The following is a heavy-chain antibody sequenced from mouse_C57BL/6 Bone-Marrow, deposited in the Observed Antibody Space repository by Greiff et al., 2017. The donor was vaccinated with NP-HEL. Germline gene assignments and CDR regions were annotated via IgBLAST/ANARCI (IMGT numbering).Heavy chain of an antibody. CDR3: ARDGPFYYGSSHWYFDV. CDR2: ISDGGSYT. Sequence: EVQRVESGGGLVKPGGSLKLSCAASGFTFSSYAMSWVRQTPEKRLEWVATISDGGSYTYYPDNVKGRYTISRDTAENTLYLQMSHLKSEDTAMYYCARDGPFYYGSSHWYFDVWGTGTTVTVSS. J-gene: IGHJ1*03. V-gene: IGHV5-4*01. CDR1: GFTFSSYA. D-gene: IGHD1-1*01.